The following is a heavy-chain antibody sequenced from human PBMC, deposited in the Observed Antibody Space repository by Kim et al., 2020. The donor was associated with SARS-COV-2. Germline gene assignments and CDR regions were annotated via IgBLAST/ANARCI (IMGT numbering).Heavy chain of an antibody. CDR1: GYTLTELS. V-gene: IGHV1-24*01. J-gene: IGHJ6*03. CDR2: FDPEDGET. Sequence: ASVKVSCKVSGYTLTELSMHWVRHAPGKGLEWMGGFDPEDGETIYAQKFQGRVTMTEDTSTDTAYMELSSLRSEDTAVYYCATPKGPYSSSYMDVWGKGTTVTVSS. D-gene: IGHD6-6*01. CDR3: ATPKGPYSSSYMDV.